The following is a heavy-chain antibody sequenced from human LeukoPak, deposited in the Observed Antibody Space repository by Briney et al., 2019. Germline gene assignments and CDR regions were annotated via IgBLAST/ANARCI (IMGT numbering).Heavy chain of an antibody. V-gene: IGHV1-69*05. CDR1: GGTFSSYA. Sequence: GASVKVSCKASGGTFSSYAISWVRQAPGQGLEWMGRIIPIFSTANYAQKFQGRVTITTDESTSTAYMELSSLRSEDTAVYHCARDIAVAGIDYWGQGTLVTVSS. CDR3: ARDIAVAGIDY. CDR2: IIPIFSTA. J-gene: IGHJ4*02. D-gene: IGHD6-19*01.